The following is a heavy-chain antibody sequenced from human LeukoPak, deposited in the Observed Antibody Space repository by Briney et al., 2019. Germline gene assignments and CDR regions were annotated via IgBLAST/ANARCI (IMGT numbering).Heavy chain of an antibody. V-gene: IGHV1-69*05. CDR3: ARASRYYDSSGYYYGY. CDR2: IIPIFGTA. Sequence: GASVKVSCKASGGTFSSYAISWVRQAPGQGLEWMGGIIPIFGTANYAQKFQGRVTITTDESTGTAYMELSSLRSEDTAVYYCARASRYYDSSGYYYGYWGQGTLVTVSS. D-gene: IGHD3-22*01. J-gene: IGHJ4*02. CDR1: GGTFSSYA.